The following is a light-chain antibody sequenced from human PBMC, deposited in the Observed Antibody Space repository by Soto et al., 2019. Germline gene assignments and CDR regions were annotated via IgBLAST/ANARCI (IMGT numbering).Light chain of an antibody. CDR1: QSVSAY. CDR3: QQRSNWPVT. Sequence: EVVLTQSPATLSLSPGERATLSCRASQSVSAYFAWYQQKPGQAPRLLIYDASNRATGVPARFSGSGSGTDFTHTISSLEPEDFAIYYCQQRSNWPVTFGQGTKVEIK. J-gene: IGKJ1*01. CDR2: DAS. V-gene: IGKV3-11*01.